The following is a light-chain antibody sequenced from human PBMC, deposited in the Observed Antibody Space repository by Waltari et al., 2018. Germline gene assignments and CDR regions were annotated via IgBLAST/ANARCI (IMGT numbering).Light chain of an antibody. Sequence: EIVMTQSPVTLSVFPGERATLSCTASQSVSRNLAWYQQKPGQAPRLLIYGASTRATGIPDWFSSSGSGTEFTLTISSMQSEDFAVYYCQQYNSCPPLTFGGGTKVEIK. CDR3: QQYNSCPPLT. J-gene: IGKJ4*01. V-gene: IGKV3-15*01. CDR2: GAS. CDR1: QSVSRN.